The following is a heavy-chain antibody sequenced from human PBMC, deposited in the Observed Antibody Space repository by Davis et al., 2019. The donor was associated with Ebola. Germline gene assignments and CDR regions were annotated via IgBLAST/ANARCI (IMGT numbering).Heavy chain of an antibody. J-gene: IGHJ4*02. CDR3: VKATERYYYGD. CDR1: GFTFSSSG. Sequence: PGGSLRLSCAASGFTFSSSGMHWVRQAPGKGLEWVAFLRYDGSYKTYADSVKGRFTISRDNSKNTLYLQMGSLRPEDTAVYFCVKATERYYYGDWGQGTLVTVSS. CDR2: LRYDGSYK. D-gene: IGHD3-10*01. V-gene: IGHV3-30*02.